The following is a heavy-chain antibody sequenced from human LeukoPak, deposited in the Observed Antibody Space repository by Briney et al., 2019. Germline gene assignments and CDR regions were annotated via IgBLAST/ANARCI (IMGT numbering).Heavy chain of an antibody. Sequence: SQTLSLTCTVSGGSISSGGYYWSWIRQPPGKGLEWIGYIYHSGSTYYNPSLKSRVTISVDTSKNQFSLKLSSVTAADTAVYYCARVLNWGSFDYWGQGTLVTVSS. J-gene: IGHJ4*02. V-gene: IGHV4-30-2*01. CDR2: IYHSGST. D-gene: IGHD7-27*01. CDR3: ARVLNWGSFDY. CDR1: GGSISSGGYY.